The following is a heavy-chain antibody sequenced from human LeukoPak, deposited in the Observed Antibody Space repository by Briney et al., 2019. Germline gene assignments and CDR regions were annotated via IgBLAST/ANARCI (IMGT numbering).Heavy chain of an antibody. CDR1: GYTFTGYY. J-gene: IGHJ4*02. Sequence: ASVKVSCKASGYTFTGYYMHWVRQAPGQGLEWVGWINPNSGGTNYAQKFQGRVIMTRDTSISTAYMELSRLRSDDTAVYYCARDYGYCSGGSCHYSWFDYWGQGTLVTVSS. V-gene: IGHV1-2*02. CDR2: INPNSGGT. CDR3: ARDYGYCSGGSCHYSWFDY. D-gene: IGHD2-15*01.